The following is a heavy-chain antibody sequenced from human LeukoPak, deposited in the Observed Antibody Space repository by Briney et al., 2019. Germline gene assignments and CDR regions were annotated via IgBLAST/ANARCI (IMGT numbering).Heavy chain of an antibody. CDR1: GFTFSDYW. Sequence: GGSLRLSCAASGFTFSDYWLSWVRQAPGKGLEWVSAISGSGGSTYYADSVKGRFTISRDNSKNTLYLQMNSLRAEDTAVYYCAKGKQWLEGDYWGQGTLVTVSS. J-gene: IGHJ4*02. D-gene: IGHD6-19*01. V-gene: IGHV3-23*01. CDR2: ISGSGGST. CDR3: AKGKQWLEGDY.